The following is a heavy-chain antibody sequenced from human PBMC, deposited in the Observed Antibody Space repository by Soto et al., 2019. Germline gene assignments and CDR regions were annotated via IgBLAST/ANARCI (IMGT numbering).Heavy chain of an antibody. CDR2: IIPIFGTA. J-gene: IGHJ4*02. D-gene: IGHD6-6*01. V-gene: IGHV1-69*13. Sequence: GASVKVSCKASGGTFSSYAISWVRQAPGQGLEWMGGIIPIFGTANYAQKFQGRVTITADESTSTAYMELSSLRSEDTAVYYCAREIIKGVLFDYWGQGTLVTVSS. CDR3: AREIIKGVLFDY. CDR1: GGTFSSYA.